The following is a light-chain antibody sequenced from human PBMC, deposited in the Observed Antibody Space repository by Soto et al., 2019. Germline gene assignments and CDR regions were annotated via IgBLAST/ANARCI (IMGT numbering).Light chain of an antibody. CDR3: QQYNSYSQFT. Sequence: DIQMTQSPSTLSSSVGGRVTITCRASQSIKNWLAWYQQKPGEAPKLLLYKASTLESGVPSRFSGSGSGTEFTLTISCLQPDDVATYYCQQYNSYSQFTFGPGTKVDIK. J-gene: IGKJ3*01. CDR1: QSIKNW. CDR2: KAS. V-gene: IGKV1-5*03.